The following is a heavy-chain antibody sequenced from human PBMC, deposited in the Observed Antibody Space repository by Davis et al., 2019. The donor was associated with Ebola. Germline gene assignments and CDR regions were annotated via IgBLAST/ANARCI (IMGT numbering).Heavy chain of an antibody. V-gene: IGHV1-3*01. CDR3: ARDLACTGGVCYEYYFDY. Sequence: ASVKVSCKTSGFTFTENYLHWVRQAPGQRLGWMGWINAGNGNTKYSQKFQGRVTITRDTSASTAYMELSSLRSEDTAVYYCARDLACTGGVCYEYYFDYWGQGTLVTVSS. CDR2: INAGNGNT. D-gene: IGHD2-8*02. CDR1: GFTFTENY. J-gene: IGHJ4*02.